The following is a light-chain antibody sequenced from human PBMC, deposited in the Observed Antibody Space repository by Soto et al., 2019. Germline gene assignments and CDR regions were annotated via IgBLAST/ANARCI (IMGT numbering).Light chain of an antibody. CDR1: QSVSSS. CDR3: QQYNNWWT. Sequence: EIVMTQSPATLSVSPGERATLSCRASQSVSSSLAWFQQKPGQAPRLLIYGASTRATGIPARFSGSGSGTEFTLTISSLQSEDFAVYYCQQYNNWWTFDLGTKVEVK. CDR2: GAS. J-gene: IGKJ1*01. V-gene: IGKV3-15*01.